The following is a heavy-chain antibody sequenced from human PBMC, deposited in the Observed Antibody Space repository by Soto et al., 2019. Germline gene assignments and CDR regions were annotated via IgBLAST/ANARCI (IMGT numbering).Heavy chain of an antibody. CDR1: GFTFSSYS. Sequence: GGSLRLSCAASGFTFSSYSMNWVRQAPGKGLEWVSSISSSSSYIYYADSVKGRFTISRDNAKNSLYLQMNSLRAEDTAVYYCARDTYYYDSSGYYFPPYFDYWGQGTLVTVSS. D-gene: IGHD3-22*01. J-gene: IGHJ4*02. CDR2: ISSSSSYI. CDR3: ARDTYYYDSSGYYFPPYFDY. V-gene: IGHV3-21*01.